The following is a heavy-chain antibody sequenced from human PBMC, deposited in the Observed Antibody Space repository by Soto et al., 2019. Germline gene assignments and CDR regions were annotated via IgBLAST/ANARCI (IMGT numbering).Heavy chain of an antibody. Sequence: SETLSLTCTVSGGSISSYYWSWILQPPGKGLEWIGYIYYSGSTNYNPSLKSRVTISVDTSKNQFSLKLSSVTAADTAVYYCARDAQKYYYDSSGYQRAFDIWGQGTMVT. CDR3: ARDAQKYYYDSSGYQRAFDI. CDR1: GGSISSYY. CDR2: IYYSGST. D-gene: IGHD3-22*01. V-gene: IGHV4-59*01. J-gene: IGHJ3*02.